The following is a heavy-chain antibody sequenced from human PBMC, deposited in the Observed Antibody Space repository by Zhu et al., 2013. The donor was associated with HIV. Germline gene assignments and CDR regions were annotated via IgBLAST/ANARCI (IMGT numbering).Heavy chain of an antibody. J-gene: IGHJ2*01. Sequence: QVQLQESGPGLVKPSETLSLTCTVSGDSINNYYWSWIRQSPGKGLEWIGYLSYSGITDYNPSLKSRVTISLNTSKKQFSLKLDSVTAADTAVYYCAREGPPDGVITPYWYFDLWGRGTLVTVSS. D-gene: IGHD2-21*01. CDR3: AREGPPDGVITPYWYFDL. CDR1: GDSINNYY. CDR2: LSYSGIT. V-gene: IGHV4-59*01.